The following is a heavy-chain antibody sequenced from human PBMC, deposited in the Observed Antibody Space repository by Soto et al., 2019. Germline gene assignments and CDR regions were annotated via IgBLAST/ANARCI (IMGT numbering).Heavy chain of an antibody. CDR3: AKFKGVRGVMAFNY. D-gene: IGHD3-10*01. CDR1: GFTFSSYA. CDR2: ISGSGGST. Sequence: GGSLRLSCAASGFTFSSYAMSWVRQAPGKGLEWVSAISGSGGSTYYADSVKGRSTISRDNSKNTLYLQMNSLRAEDTAVYYCAKFKGVRGVMAFNYWGQGTLVTVSS. J-gene: IGHJ4*02. V-gene: IGHV3-23*01.